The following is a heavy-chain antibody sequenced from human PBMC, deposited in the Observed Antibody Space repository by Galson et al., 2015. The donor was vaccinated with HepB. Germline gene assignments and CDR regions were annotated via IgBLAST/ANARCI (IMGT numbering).Heavy chain of an antibody. D-gene: IGHD2-21*01. CDR1: GFTVSSKY. V-gene: IGHV3-66*01. CDR2: IYSGGST. CDR3: AKDLGARDCGGDCYSVVAFAFDI. Sequence: SLRLSCAASGFTVSSKYMSWVRQAPGKGLESVSVIYSGGSTFYADSVKGRFTISRDISKNALDLQMNSLRAEDTAVYYCAKDLGARDCGGDCYSVVAFAFDIWGQGTMVTVSS. J-gene: IGHJ3*02.